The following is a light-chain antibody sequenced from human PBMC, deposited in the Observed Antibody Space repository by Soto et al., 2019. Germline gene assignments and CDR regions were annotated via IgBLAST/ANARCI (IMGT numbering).Light chain of an antibody. CDR1: QSLVHSNGNTY. CDR2: KIS. CDR3: MQVTHFPWT. J-gene: IGKJ1*01. V-gene: IGKV2-24*01. Sequence: DIGMTQTPLSSPVTLGQPASRSCRSSQSLVHSNGNTYLNWLTQRPGQPPRLLIYKISHRFSGVTDRFSGRGAGADFTLKISRVVAVAVGVYYYMQVTHFPWTFCQGTNVEIK.